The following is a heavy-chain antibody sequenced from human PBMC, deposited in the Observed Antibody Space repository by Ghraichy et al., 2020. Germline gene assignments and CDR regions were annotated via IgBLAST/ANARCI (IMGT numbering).Heavy chain of an antibody. D-gene: IGHD6-19*01. V-gene: IGHV4-61*02. CDR1: GGSISSGSYY. Sequence: SETLSLTCTVSGGSISSGSYYWSWIRQPAGKGLEWIGRIYTSGSTNYNPSLKSRVTISVDTSKNQFSLKLSSVTAADTAVYYCARDVRYSSGWRPAVSLGAFDIWGQGTMVTVSS. J-gene: IGHJ3*02. CDR2: IYTSGST. CDR3: ARDVRYSSGWRPAVSLGAFDI.